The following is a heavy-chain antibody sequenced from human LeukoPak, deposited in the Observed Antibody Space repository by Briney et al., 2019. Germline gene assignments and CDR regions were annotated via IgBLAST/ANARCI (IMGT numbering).Heavy chain of an antibody. D-gene: IGHD2-15*01. CDR3: ARGLYCSGGSCYPPKYYFDY. J-gene: IGHJ4*02. Sequence: GASVKVSCKASGYTFTGYYMHWVRQAPGQGLEWMGWINHNSGGTNYAQKFQGRVTMTRDTSISTAYMELSRLRSDDTAVYYCARGLYCSGGSCYPPKYYFDYWGQGTLVTVSS. V-gene: IGHV1-2*02. CDR2: INHNSGGT. CDR1: GYTFTGYY.